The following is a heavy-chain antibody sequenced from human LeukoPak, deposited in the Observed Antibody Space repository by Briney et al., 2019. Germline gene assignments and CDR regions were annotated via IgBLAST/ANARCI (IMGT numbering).Heavy chain of an antibody. J-gene: IGHJ4*02. V-gene: IGHV3-23*01. CDR3: AKDRVVGTTRDLDY. D-gene: IGHD1-26*01. Sequence: GGSLRLSCAASGFTFSNYGLSWVRQAPGKGLEWVSGITGSGGSTYYADSVKGRFTISRDSSKNTLYLQMNSLRAEDTAVYYCAKDRVVGTTRDLDYWGQGTLVTVSS. CDR2: ITGSGGST. CDR1: GFTFSNYG.